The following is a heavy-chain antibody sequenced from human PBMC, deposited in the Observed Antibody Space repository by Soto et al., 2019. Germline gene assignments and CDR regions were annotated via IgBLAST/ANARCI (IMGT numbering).Heavy chain of an antibody. CDR3: ARDGGQQPGAYYYYGMDV. Sequence: GGSLRLSCAASGFTFSFYSMNWVRQAPGKGLEWVSYITPSSSAIYYADSVKGRFTISRDNAKNSLFLQMNSLRDEDTAVYYCARDGGQQPGAYYYYGMDVWGQGTTVTVSS. D-gene: IGHD6-13*01. J-gene: IGHJ6*02. V-gene: IGHV3-48*02. CDR2: ITPSSSAI. CDR1: GFTFSFYS.